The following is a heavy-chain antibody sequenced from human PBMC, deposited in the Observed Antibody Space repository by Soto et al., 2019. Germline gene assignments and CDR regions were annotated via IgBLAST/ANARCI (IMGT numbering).Heavy chain of an antibody. Sequence: QGQLVQSGAEVKKPGSSVKVSCRASGGTLTRYAISWVRQAPGQGLEWMGGIIPFFGTANYAQNFQGRVTFSADKSTSTVYMEVRSLRSEDTAVYYCARDGDGYNLGYYYGMDVWGQGTTVTVS. CDR1: GGTLTRYA. D-gene: IGHD3-22*01. CDR2: IIPFFGTA. J-gene: IGHJ6*02. CDR3: ARDGDGYNLGYYYGMDV. V-gene: IGHV1-69*06.